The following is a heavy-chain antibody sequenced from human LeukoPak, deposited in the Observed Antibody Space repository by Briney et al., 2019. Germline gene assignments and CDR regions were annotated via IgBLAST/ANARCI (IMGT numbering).Heavy chain of an antibody. CDR2: INPNSGGT. V-gene: IGHV1-2*02. J-gene: IGHJ5*02. CDR1: GYTFTGYY. CDR3: ARASFWESPINWFAP. D-gene: IGHD3-16*01. Sequence: ASVKVSCKASGYTFTGYYMHWVRQAPGQGLEWMGWINPNSGGTNYAQKFQGRVTMTRDRSISTAYMELSRLTSDDTAVYYCARASFWESPINWFAPWGQGTLVTVSS.